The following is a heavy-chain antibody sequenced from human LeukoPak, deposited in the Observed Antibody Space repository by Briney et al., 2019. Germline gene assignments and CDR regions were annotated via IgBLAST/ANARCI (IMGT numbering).Heavy chain of an antibody. CDR3: AKAWGNIAAAGTYYFDY. D-gene: IGHD6-13*01. J-gene: IGHJ4*02. Sequence: GGSLRLSCAASGFTFSNYAMSWVRQAPGKGLEWVSAISGSGAGTYYADSVKGRFTIYRDNSKNTLYLQMNSLRAEDTALYYCAKAWGNIAAAGTYYFDYWGQGTLVTVSS. V-gene: IGHV3-23*01. CDR1: GFTFSNYA. CDR2: ISGSGAGT.